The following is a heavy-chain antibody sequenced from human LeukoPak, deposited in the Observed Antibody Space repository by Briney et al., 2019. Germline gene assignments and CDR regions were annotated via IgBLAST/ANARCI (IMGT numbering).Heavy chain of an antibody. V-gene: IGHV1-69*08. CDR3: ARVNLRGSNYNWFDP. Sequence: SVKVSCKTSGGTFLSHTFSWVRQAPGHGLEWIGKITPVIETAKYAQTFQGRVSIYTDKATTTVYMDLSGLRPDGTADYYCARVNLRGSNYNWFDPWGQGTRVIVSS. D-gene: IGHD3-10*01. J-gene: IGHJ5*02. CDR2: ITPVIETA. CDR1: GGTFLSHT.